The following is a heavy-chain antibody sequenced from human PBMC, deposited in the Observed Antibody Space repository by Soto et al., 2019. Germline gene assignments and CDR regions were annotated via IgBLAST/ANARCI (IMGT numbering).Heavy chain of an antibody. V-gene: IGHV1-8*01. D-gene: IGHD3-10*01. CDR2: INPNSVNT. CDR1: GYTFTSYD. J-gene: IGHJ4*02. CDR3: ARALPGGYCVNYGNFYS. Sequence: QVQLVQSGAEVKKPGASVKVSCKASGYTFTSYDINWVRQATGQRLECRGWINPNSVNTGYAQKFQGRVTMTRNTSISTANMGLSSMRSRDTAVYYCARALPGGYCVNYGNFYSWGRGTLVSVSS.